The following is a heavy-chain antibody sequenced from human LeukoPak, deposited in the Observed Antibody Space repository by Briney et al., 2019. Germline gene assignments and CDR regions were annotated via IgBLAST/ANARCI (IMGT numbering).Heavy chain of an antibody. D-gene: IGHD4-17*01. CDR3: ARSHYGADY. CDR2: INPKSGGT. J-gene: IGHJ4*02. Sequence: ASVKVSCKASGYSFTGHYMHWVRQAPGQGLEWMGWINPKSGGTNYAQKFQGRVTMTRDTSISTAYMELSRLRSDDTAVYYCARSHYGADYWGQGTLVTVSS. V-gene: IGHV1-2*02. CDR1: GYSFTGHY.